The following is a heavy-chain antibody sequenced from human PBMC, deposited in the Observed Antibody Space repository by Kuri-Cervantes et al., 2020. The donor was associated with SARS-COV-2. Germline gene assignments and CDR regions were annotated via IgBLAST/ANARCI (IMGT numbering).Heavy chain of an antibody. D-gene: IGHD1-26*01. CDR2: MSHDGSSI. J-gene: IGHJ3*02. CDR1: GFSFSSDA. CDR3: ARTYSGSYSDAFDI. Sequence: GESLKISCEASGFSFSSDAMHWVRQTPGKGLEWVALMSHDGSSIYYADSVKGRFTISRDNSKNTLYLEMSSLRVEDAAVYYCARTYSGSYSDAFDIWGQGTMVTVSS. V-gene: IGHV3-30*04.